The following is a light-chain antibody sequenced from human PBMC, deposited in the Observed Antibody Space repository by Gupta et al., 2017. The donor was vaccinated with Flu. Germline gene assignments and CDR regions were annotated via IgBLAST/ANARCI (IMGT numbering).Light chain of an antibody. CDR2: SAS. Sequence: DIQMTQSPSSLSASVGDRVTITCRASQSISSYVNWYQQAPGKAPKFLIYSASNLQSGVSSRFSGSGSGTDFTLTISSLQPEGFATYYCQQSYTTPLTFGGGTKVEIK. CDR3: QQSYTTPLT. J-gene: IGKJ4*01. CDR1: QSISSY. V-gene: IGKV1-39*01.